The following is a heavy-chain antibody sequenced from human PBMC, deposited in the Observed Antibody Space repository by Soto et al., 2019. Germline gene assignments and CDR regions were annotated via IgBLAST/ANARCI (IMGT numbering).Heavy chain of an antibody. Sequence: QVQLQESGPGLVKPSQTLSVTCTVSGGSISSGGYYLSWMRQHPGKGLEWIGYIFYGGPAYYNASLKSRVTISVDTSKSQFSLKLSSVTAADTAVYYCARGLNYAKQDAFDVWGQGTMVTVSS. CDR3: ARGLNYAKQDAFDV. CDR2: IFYGGPA. D-gene: IGHD2-2*01. V-gene: IGHV4-31*03. CDR1: GGSISSGGYY. J-gene: IGHJ3*01.